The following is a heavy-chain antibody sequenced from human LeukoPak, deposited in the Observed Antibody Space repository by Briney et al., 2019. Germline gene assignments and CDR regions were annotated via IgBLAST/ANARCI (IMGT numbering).Heavy chain of an antibody. D-gene: IGHD3-10*01. CDR2: IYYSGST. J-gene: IGHJ4*02. V-gene: IGHV4-59*01. Sequence: SETLPLTCTVSGGSISSYYWSWIRQPPGKGLEWIGYIYYSGSTNYNPSLKSRVTISVDTSKNQFSLKLSSVTAADTAVYYCAREGHSGFDYWGQGTLVTVSS. CDR3: AREGHSGFDY. CDR1: GGSISSYY.